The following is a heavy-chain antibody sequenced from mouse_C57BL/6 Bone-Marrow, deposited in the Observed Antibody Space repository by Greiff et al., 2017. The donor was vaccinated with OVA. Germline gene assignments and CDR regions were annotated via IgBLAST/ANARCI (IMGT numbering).Heavy chain of an antibody. J-gene: IGHJ2*01. D-gene: IGHD1-1*01. CDR3: ARQVITTVVATGY. Sequence: VQLMESGAELARPGASVKLSCKASGYTFTSYGISWVKQRTGQGLEWIGEIYPRSGNTYYNEKFKGKATLTADKSSSTAYMELRSLTSEDSAVYFCARQVITTVVATGYWGQGTTLTVSS. CDR2: IYPRSGNT. CDR1: GYTFTSYG. V-gene: IGHV1-81*01.